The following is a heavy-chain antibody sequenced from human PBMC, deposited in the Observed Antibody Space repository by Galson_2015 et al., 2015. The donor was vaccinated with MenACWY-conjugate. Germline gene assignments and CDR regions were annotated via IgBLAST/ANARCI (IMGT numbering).Heavy chain of an antibody. J-gene: IGHJ6*03. CDR3: AKDVYMDV. V-gene: IGHV3-23*01. CDR1: GFTFRQYA. CDR2: IGDSGAAT. Sequence: SLRLSCAVSGFTFRQYAMNWVRQAPGTGLEWVAIIGDSGAATHYIDSVKGRFTISRDNSKNTLYLQMSRLRAEDTALYYCAKDVYMDVWGKGTTVSVSS.